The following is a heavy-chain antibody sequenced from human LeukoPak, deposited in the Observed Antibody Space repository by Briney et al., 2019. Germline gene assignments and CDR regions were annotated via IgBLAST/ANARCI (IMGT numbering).Heavy chain of an antibody. CDR3: ATSSHDSSGYYYVRYFDY. CDR2: FDPEDGET. J-gene: IGHJ4*02. Sequence: GASVKVSCKVSGYTLTELSMHWVRQAPGKGLEWMGGFDPEDGETIYAQKFQGRVTMTEDTSTDTAYMELSSLRSEDTAVYYCATSSHDSSGYYYVRYFDYWGQGNLVTVSS. V-gene: IGHV1-24*01. D-gene: IGHD3-22*01. CDR1: GYTLTELS.